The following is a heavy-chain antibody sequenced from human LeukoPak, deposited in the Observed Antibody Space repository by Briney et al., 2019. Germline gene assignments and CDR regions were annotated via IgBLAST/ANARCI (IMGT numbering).Heavy chain of an antibody. CDR2: ISSSDNSI. CDR1: GFTFSNYE. D-gene: IGHD2-21*01. V-gene: IGHV3-48*03. Sequence: PGGSLRLSCAASGFTFSNYEMSWVRQAPGKGLEWVSYISSSDNSIYYADSVKGQFTISRDNAKNSLYLQMNSLRAEDTAVYYCARDPVAAGFDRWFDPWGQGTLVTVSS. J-gene: IGHJ5*02. CDR3: ARDPVAAGFDRWFDP.